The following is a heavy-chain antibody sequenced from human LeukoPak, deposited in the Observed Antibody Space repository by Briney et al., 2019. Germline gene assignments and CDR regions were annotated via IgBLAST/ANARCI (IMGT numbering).Heavy chain of an antibody. CDR1: GYTFDNYG. D-gene: IGHD3-3*01. CDR2: ISGYNRNT. J-gene: IGHJ4*02. V-gene: IGHV1-18*01. CDR3: ARDGLRSEWSYFDY. Sequence: GASVKVSCKASGYTFDNYGISWVRQAPGQGLEWMGWISGYNRNTKYAQRLQGRVIMTTDTSTSTVYMELRSRRSDDTAIYYCARDGLRSEWSYFDYWGQGTLVTVSS.